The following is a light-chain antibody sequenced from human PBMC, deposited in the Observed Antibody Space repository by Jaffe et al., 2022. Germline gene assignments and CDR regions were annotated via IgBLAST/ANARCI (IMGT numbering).Light chain of an antibody. CDR1: SSNIGAGYD. J-gene: IGLJ3*02. Sequence: QPVLTQPPSVSGAPGQRVTISCSGSSSNIGAGYDVHWYQQVPGTAPKLLMYDNNNRPSGVPDRFSGSKSGTSASLAITGLQAEDEADYYCQSYDGSLSGSRVFGGGTKVTVL. V-gene: IGLV1-40*01. CDR3: QSYDGSLSGSRV. CDR2: DNN.